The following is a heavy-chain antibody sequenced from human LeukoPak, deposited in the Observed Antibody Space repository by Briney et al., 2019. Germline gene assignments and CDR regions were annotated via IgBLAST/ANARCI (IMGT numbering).Heavy chain of an antibody. J-gene: IGHJ4*02. CDR2: IYSGGST. V-gene: IGHV3-66*01. CDR1: GFTVSSNY. CDR3: ARDLGVAAPRFDY. Sequence: GGSLRLSCAASGFTVSSNYMSWVRQAPGKGLEWVSVIYSGGSTYYADSVKGRYTISRDNSKNTLYLQMNSLRAEDTAVYYCARDLGVAAPRFDYWGQGTLVTVSS. D-gene: IGHD2-15*01.